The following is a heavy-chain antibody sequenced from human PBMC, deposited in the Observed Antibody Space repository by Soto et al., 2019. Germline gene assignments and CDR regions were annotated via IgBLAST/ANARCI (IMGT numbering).Heavy chain of an antibody. CDR2: ISAYNAKT. CDR3: ARAGALDSGYSIPFEY. D-gene: IGHD5-12*01. Sequence: QVQLVQSGAEVKKPGASVKVSCKASGYTFNNYGITWVRQAPGQGIEWMGWISAYNAKTNYAQKLQGRVTMTTDTSTSTVYMELRCLRSDDTAVYYCARAGALDSGYSIPFEYWGQGTLVTVSS. V-gene: IGHV1-18*01. J-gene: IGHJ4*02. CDR1: GYTFNNYG.